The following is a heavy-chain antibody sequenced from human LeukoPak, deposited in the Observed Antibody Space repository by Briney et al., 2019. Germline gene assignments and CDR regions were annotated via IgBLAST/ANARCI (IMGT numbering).Heavy chain of an antibody. D-gene: IGHD2-15*01. J-gene: IGHJ4*02. CDR2: IRYDGSNN. V-gene: IGHV3-33*01. CDR1: GVTFSSYG. CDR3: ARALIYCRGGSCDWEGFNY. Sequence: GGSLRLSCAASGVTFSSYGMHWVRQAPGKRLEWVAGIRYDGSNNNYEDSVKGRVTISRDNSKNKLSLQMNSLRGEDTAVYYWARALIYCRGGSCDWEGFNYWGQGTLVTVPS.